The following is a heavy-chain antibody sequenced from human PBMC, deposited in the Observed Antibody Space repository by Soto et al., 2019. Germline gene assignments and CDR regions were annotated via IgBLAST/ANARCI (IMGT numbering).Heavy chain of an antibody. V-gene: IGHV1-2*02. D-gene: IGHD2-21*02. Sequence: QVQLVQSGSEVKEPGASVKVSCKASGYNFTGYYVLWVRQAPGQGPDCMGWINPYTGGTKYAQKLQGSVTMTRDTSISTAYMELSKLISDHTAVYYCATQFQHWGGDCYRGPSVGMDAWVQGTTVAVSS. CDR1: GYNFTGYY. J-gene: IGHJ6*02. CDR3: ATQFQHWGGDCYRGPSVGMDA. CDR2: INPYTGGT.